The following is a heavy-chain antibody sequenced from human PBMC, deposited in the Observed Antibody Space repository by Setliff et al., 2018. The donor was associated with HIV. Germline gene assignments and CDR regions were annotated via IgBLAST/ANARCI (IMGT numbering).Heavy chain of an antibody. V-gene: IGHV4-38-2*01. D-gene: IGHD1-26*01. CDR3: ARSGSYYDFDY. CDR1: GYSISSGYY. J-gene: IGHJ4*02. Sequence: ASETLSLTCAVSGYSISSGYYWGWIRQPPGKGLEWIGSIYHSGSTYYNPSLKSRVTISVDTSKNQFSLKLSSVTAADTAVYYCARSGSYYDFDYWGQGTLVTVSS. CDR2: IYHSGST.